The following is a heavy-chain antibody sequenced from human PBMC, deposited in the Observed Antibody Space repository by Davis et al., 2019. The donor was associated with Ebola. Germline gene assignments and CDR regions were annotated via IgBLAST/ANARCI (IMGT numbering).Heavy chain of an antibody. Sequence: PGGSLRLSCAASGFTFSSYGMHWVRQAPGKGLEWVAFIRYDGSNKYYADSVKGRFTISRDNSKNTLYLQMNSLKTEDTAVYYCTTDLLRSGERRGGYWGQGTLVTVSS. CDR3: TTDLLRSGERRGGY. D-gene: IGHD6-19*01. CDR2: IRYDGSNK. V-gene: IGHV3-30*02. J-gene: IGHJ4*02. CDR1: GFTFSSYG.